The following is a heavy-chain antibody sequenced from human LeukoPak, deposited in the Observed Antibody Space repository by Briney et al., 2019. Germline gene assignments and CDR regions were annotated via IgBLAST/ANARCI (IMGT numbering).Heavy chain of an antibody. CDR3: ARGPNYCSSTSCYATGFDY. CDR2: IKQDGSEK. V-gene: IGHV3-7*01. D-gene: IGHD2-2*01. J-gene: IGHJ4*02. CDR1: GFTFSSYW. Sequence: GGSLRLSCAASGFTFSSYWMSWVRQAPGKGLEWVANIKQDGSEKYYVDSVKGRFTISRDTAKNSLYLQMNSLTAEDTAVYYCARGPNYCSSTSCYATGFDYWGQGTLVTGSS.